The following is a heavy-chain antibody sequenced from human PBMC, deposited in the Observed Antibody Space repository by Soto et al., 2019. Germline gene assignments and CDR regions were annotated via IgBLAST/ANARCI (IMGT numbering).Heavy chain of an antibody. CDR2: IKSKTDGGTA. Sequence: GGSLRLSCVASGFNLSHPWMTWVRQAAGKGLEWVGRIKSKTDGGTADYAAPVKGRATISRDDSKNTVYLQMNSLKTEDTAVYYCTSGIYYDILTGYHNVAYWGQGALVTVSS. CDR3: TSGIYYDILTGYHNVAY. J-gene: IGHJ4*02. D-gene: IGHD3-9*01. CDR1: GFNLSHPW. V-gene: IGHV3-15*01.